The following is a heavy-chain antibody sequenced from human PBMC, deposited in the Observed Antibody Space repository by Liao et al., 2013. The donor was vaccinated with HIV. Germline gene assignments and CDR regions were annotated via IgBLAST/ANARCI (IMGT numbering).Heavy chain of an antibody. Sequence: QLQLQESGPGLVKPSETLSLTCAVYDGSFRTYFWSWVRQPPGKGLEWMGESNHVGTTTYNPSLKSRVTISADTSKRHFSLKLTTVTAADTAVYYCVRFPSRYNGTYSWGQGTLVTVSS. J-gene: IGHJ4*02. CDR1: DGSFRTYF. V-gene: IGHV4-34*01. CDR3: VRFPSRYNGTYS. D-gene: IGHD1-14*01. CDR2: SNHVGTT.